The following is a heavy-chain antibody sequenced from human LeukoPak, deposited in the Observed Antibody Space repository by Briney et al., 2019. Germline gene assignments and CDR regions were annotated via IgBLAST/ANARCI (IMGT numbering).Heavy chain of an antibody. V-gene: IGHV1-18*01. J-gene: IGHJ5*02. CDR1: GYTFTSYG. Sequence: ASVKVSCKASGYTFTSYGISWVRQAPGQGLEWMGWISAYNGNTNYAQKLQGRVTMTTDTSTCTAYMELRSLRSADTAVYYWAILGGNYDVWSGGEGFDPWGQGTLVTVSS. CDR3: AILGGNYDVWSGGEGFDP. D-gene: IGHD3-3*01. CDR2: ISAYNGNT.